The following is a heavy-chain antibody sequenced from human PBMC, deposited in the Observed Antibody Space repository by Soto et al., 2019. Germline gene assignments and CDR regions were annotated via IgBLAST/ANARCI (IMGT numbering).Heavy chain of an antibody. J-gene: IGHJ4*02. CDR3: TPGRFGSNEWSFDY. D-gene: IGHD2-8*01. Sequence: EVQLVESGGGLVEPGGSLRLSCAASGFSFPNAWMTWVRQAPGKGLAWVGRITNKENDEATKYAAPVKGRFTISRDDSENILYLQMDSLQTEHTAVYYCTPGRFGSNEWSFDYWGQGTLVTVSS. CDR2: ITNKENDEAT. CDR1: GFSFPNAW. V-gene: IGHV3-15*06.